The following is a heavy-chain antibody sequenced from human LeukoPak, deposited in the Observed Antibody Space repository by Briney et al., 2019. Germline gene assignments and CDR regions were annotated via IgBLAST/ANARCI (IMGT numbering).Heavy chain of an antibody. V-gene: IGHV4-59*01. CDR3: AREGYGDYGSGSYYSQGLDY. CDR2: IYYSGST. Sequence: PSETLSLTCTVSGGSISNYYWSWIRQPPGKGLEWIGYIYYSGSTYYNPSLKSRVTTSVDTSKNQFSLKMSSVIAADTAMYYCAREGYGDYGSGSYYSQGLDYWGQGTLVTVSS. CDR1: GGSISNYY. J-gene: IGHJ4*02. D-gene: IGHD3-10*01.